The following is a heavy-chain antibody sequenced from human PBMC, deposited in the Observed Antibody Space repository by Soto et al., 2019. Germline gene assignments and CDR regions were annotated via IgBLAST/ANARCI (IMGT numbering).Heavy chain of an antibody. CDR1: GASISISHYY. J-gene: IGHJ5*02. D-gene: IGHD2-15*01. V-gene: IGHV4-39*01. CDR3: ARQDSSNWFDP. CDR2: FYYSGST. Sequence: PSETLSLTCTISGASISISHYYWGWIRQPPGRGLEWIGSFYYSGSTYYSPSLESRVTISSDTSKNQFSLKVTSVTAADTAVYYCARQDSSNWFDPWGQGTLVTVSS.